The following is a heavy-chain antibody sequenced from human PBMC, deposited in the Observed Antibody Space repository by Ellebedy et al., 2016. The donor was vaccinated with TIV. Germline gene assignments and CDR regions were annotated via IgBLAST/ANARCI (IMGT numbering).Heavy chain of an antibody. CDR3: AKRHYADSRDYYYGMDV. CDR2: ISGSGGST. D-gene: IGHD4-17*01. V-gene: IGHV3-23*01. Sequence: GESLKISXAASGFTFSTYAMHWVRQAPGKGLEWVSAISGSGGSTYYADSVKGRFTISRDNSKNTLYLQMNSLRAEDTAVYYCAKRHYADSRDYYYGMDVWGQGTTVTVSS. J-gene: IGHJ6*02. CDR1: GFTFSTYA.